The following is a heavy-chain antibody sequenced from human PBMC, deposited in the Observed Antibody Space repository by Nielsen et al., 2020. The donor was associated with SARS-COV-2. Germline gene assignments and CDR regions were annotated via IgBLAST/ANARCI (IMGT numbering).Heavy chain of an antibody. CDR3: VRGLQVPNGLAHR. D-gene: IGHD3-16*01. V-gene: IGHV3-48*03. Sequence: GESLKISCAASGFTFSSYEMNWVRQAPGKGLEWVSYITSSGSATFYTDSVEGRFTISRDNAKNSLYLQMNSLRAEDTAVYYCVRGLQVPNGLAHRWGQGTLVTVSS. J-gene: IGHJ4*02. CDR2: ITSSGSAT. CDR1: GFTFSSYE.